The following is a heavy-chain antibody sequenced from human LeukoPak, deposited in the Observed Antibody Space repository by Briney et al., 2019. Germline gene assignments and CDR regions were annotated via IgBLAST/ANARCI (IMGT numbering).Heavy chain of an antibody. D-gene: IGHD3-22*01. Sequence: PSETLSLTCTVPGGSISSSDYYWGWIRQPPGKGLEWIGNIYYNGSTYYNPSLKSRVTISVETSKNQFSLKVNSVTAADTALYYCARRDDSSGYHKIFDYWGPGTLVTVSS. CDR2: IYYNGST. J-gene: IGHJ4*02. V-gene: IGHV4-39*07. CDR3: ARRDDSSGYHKIFDY. CDR1: GGSISSSDYY.